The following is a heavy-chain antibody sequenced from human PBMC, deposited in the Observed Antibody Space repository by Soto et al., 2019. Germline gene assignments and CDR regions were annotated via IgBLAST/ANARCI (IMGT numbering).Heavy chain of an antibody. J-gene: IGHJ4*02. CDR2: IVAGGGST. D-gene: IGHD6-13*01. V-gene: IGHV3-23*01. CDR1: GFTFSSSA. CDR3: AKLSGAVSGRSDH. Sequence: GGSLRLSCAASGFTFSSSAMSWVRQAPGEELEWVSGIVAGGGSTYYADSVKGRFTISRDNSKNTLYPQMNSLRAEDTAVYYCAKLSGAVSGRSDHWGQGTLVTVSS.